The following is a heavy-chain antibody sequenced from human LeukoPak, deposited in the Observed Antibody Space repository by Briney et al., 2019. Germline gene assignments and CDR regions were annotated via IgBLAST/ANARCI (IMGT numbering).Heavy chain of an antibody. CDR2: INHSGST. J-gene: IGHJ4*02. CDR3: ARCLGLWLGEFYLNY. V-gene: IGHV4-34*01. Sequence: KSAETLSLTCAVYGGSFSGYYWSGIRQPPGKGLECIGEINHSGSTNHNPSLKSRVPILVGPPKNQLSLALSPFPTADNALLFFARCLGLWLGEFYLNYWGQGTLSPSPQ. CDR1: GGSFSGYY. D-gene: IGHD3-10*01.